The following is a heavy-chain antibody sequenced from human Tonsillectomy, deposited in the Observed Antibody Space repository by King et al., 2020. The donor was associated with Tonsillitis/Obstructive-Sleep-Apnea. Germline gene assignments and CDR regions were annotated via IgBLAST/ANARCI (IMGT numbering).Heavy chain of an antibody. CDR2: IDPNSGGT. J-gene: IGHJ6*03. CDR1: GYTFTGYF. Sequence: QLVQSGAEVKKPGASVKVSCKASGYTFTGYFIHWVRQAPGQGLEWMGRIDPNSGGTAFAQKFHGRVTLTTDTSISTAYMELSRLRSDDTAVYWCARNYSGSSYNYSYRDVGGKGTSVTVSS. D-gene: IGHD6-6*01. CDR3: ARNYSGSSYNYSYRDV. V-gene: IGHV1-2*06.